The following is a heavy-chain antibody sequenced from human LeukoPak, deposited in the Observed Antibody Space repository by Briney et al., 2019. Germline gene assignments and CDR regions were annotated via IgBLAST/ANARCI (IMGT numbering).Heavy chain of an antibody. J-gene: IGHJ6*02. Sequence: GASVTVSCKVSGYTLTELSMHWVRQAPGKGLEWMGGFDPEDGETIYAQKFQGRVTMTEDTSTDTAYMELSSLRSEDTAVYYCATGSSQLRSPGLYYYYYGMDVWGQGTTVTVSS. CDR2: FDPEDGET. D-gene: IGHD3/OR15-3a*01. V-gene: IGHV1-24*01. CDR3: ATGSSQLRSPGLYYYYYGMDV. CDR1: GYTLTELS.